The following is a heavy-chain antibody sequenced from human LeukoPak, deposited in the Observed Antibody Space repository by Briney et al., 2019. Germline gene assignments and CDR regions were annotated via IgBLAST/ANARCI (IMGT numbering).Heavy chain of an antibody. J-gene: IGHJ4*02. Sequence: GGSLRLSCAASGFTFCNYYMTWIRQAPGKGLEWVSYISSSGSNIYYADSVKGRFTISRVNAQNSLYLQMDSLRAEDTAVYYCAKDGGRYRYMARWGQGTLVTVSS. CDR1: GFTFCNYY. D-gene: IGHD3-16*02. CDR2: ISSSGSNI. CDR3: AKDGGRYRYMAR. V-gene: IGHV3-11*01.